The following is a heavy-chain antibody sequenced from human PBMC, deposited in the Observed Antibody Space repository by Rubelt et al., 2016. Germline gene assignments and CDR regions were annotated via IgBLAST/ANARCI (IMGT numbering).Heavy chain of an antibody. V-gene: IGHV3-48*04. CDR1: GFTFSNYA. D-gene: IGHD2-15*01. CDR3: AREAPRGGSQFFDC. Sequence: GGSLRLSCAASGFTFSNYAMHWVRQAPGKGLEWVSYINSGASSIYYADPVTGRFTISRDNAKNSVYLQMNSLRAEDTAVYYCAREAPRGGSQFFDCWGQGTQVTVSS. J-gene: IGHJ4*02. CDR2: INSGASSI.